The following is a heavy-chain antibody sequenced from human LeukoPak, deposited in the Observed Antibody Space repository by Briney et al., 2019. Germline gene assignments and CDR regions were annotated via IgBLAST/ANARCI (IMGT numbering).Heavy chain of an antibody. CDR1: GGSISGYF. D-gene: IGHD5-12*01. V-gene: IGHV4-4*07. Sequence: SETLSFTCTVSGGSISGYFWSWIRQPAGKGLEWIGRIHSSGSNNYNPSLKSRVTMSLDTSKNHLSLNLSSVTAADTAVYYCAREPTSGREPTSGRPLDYWGQGTLVTVSS. J-gene: IGHJ4*02. CDR3: AREPTSGREPTSGRPLDY. CDR2: IHSSGSN.